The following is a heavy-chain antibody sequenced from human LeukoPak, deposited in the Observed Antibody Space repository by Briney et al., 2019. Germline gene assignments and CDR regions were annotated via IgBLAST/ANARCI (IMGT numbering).Heavy chain of an antibody. CDR2: ISAYNGNT. D-gene: IGHD6-13*01. J-gene: IGHJ6*02. CDR3: ARDSPSAGYEHLPENYYYYYGMDV. Sequence: ASVKVSGKASGYTFTSHGISWARQAPGQGLEWMESISAYNGNTNYAQKLQGRVPMPTDTSASTAHMELKRLRSDDTVVYYCARDSPSAGYEHLPENYYYYYGMDVWGQGTTVTVSS. V-gene: IGHV1-18*01. CDR1: GYTFTSHG.